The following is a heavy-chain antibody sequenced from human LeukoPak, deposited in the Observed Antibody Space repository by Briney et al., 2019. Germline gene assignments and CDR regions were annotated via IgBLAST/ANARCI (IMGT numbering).Heavy chain of an antibody. CDR1: GFTVSSNY. V-gene: IGHV3-53*01. J-gene: IGHJ4*02. CDR3: ARDHYYDSSGYYRFDY. CDR2: IYSGGST. D-gene: IGHD3-22*01. Sequence: PGGSLRLSCAASGFTVSSNYMSWVRQAPGKGLEWVSVIYSGGSTYYADSVKGRFTISRDNSKNPLYLQMNSLRAEDTAVYYCARDHYYDSSGYYRFDYWGQGTLVTVSS.